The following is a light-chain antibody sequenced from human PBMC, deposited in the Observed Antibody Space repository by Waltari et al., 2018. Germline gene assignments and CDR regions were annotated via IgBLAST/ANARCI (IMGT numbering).Light chain of an antibody. CDR3: QQYNNWPWT. V-gene: IGKV3-15*01. Sequence: EIVMTQSPATLSVSPGERATLSCRASQTVSSNLAWYQQIPVQAPRLLIYGASSRATGIPARFSGSGSGTEFTLTISSLQSEDFGIYYCQQYNNWPWTFGEGTKVEIK. CDR1: QTVSSN. J-gene: IGKJ1*01. CDR2: GAS.